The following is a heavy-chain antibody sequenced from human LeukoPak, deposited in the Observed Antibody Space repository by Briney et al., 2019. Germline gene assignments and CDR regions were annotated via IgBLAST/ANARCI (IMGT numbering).Heavy chain of an antibody. CDR1: GGSISSSSYY. D-gene: IGHD3-9*01. V-gene: IGHV4-39*07. J-gene: IGHJ3*02. CDR2: INHSGST. Sequence: SETLSLTCTVSGGSISSSSYYWGWIRQPPGKGLEWIGEINHSGSTNYNPSLKSRVTISVDTSKNQFSLKLSSVTAADTAVYYCARSNYDILTGYVDAFDIWGQGTMVTVSS. CDR3: ARSNYDILTGYVDAFDI.